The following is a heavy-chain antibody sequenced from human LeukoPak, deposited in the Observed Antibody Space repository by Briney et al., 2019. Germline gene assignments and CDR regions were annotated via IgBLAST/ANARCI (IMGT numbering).Heavy chain of an antibody. CDR3: ARFNEGGYDILTGNYGMDV. D-gene: IGHD3-9*01. Sequence: SETLSLTCTVSGGSISSYYWSWIRQPPGKGLEWIGYIYYSGSTNYNPSLKSRVTISVDTSKNQFSLKLSSVTAADTAVYYCARFNEGGYDILTGNYGMDVWGQGTTVTVSS. V-gene: IGHV4-59*01. J-gene: IGHJ6*02. CDR2: IYYSGST. CDR1: GGSISSYY.